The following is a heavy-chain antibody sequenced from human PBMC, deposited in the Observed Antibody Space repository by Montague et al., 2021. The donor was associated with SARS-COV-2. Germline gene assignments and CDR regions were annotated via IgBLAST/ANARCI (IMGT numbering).Heavy chain of an antibody. V-gene: IGHV4-34*01. Sequence: SETLSLTCAVDGGSFSGYYWSWIRQPPGKGLEWIGEINHSGSTNYNPSLEGRVTISVDTSKNQFSLKLSSVTAADTAVYYCARGSRQWLVRPPHYYYFDYWGQGTLVTVSS. CDR1: GGSFSGYY. CDR2: INHSGST. CDR3: ARGSRQWLVRPPHYYYFDY. J-gene: IGHJ4*02. D-gene: IGHD6-19*01.